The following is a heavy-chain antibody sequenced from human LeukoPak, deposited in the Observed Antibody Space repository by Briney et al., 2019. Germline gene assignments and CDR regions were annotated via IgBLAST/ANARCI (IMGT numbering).Heavy chain of an antibody. Sequence: GGSLRLSCAASEFSVGSNYMTWVRQAPGKGLEWVGRIRSTANGYATAYAASVKGRFTISRDDSKNTAYLQMDSLKTEDTAVYYCTGNYYGSGSYADFDYWGQGTLVTVSS. D-gene: IGHD3-10*01. CDR2: IRSTANGYAT. CDR3: TGNYYGSGSYADFDY. V-gene: IGHV3-73*01. J-gene: IGHJ4*02. CDR1: EFSVGSNY.